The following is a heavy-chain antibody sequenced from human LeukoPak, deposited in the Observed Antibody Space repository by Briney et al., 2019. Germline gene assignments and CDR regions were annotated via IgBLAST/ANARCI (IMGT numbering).Heavy chain of an antibody. CDR1: GGSISSSSYY. Sequence: SETLSLTCTVSGGSISSSSYYWGWIRQPPGKGLEWIGSIYYSGSTYYNPSLKSRVTISVDTSKNQFSLKLSSVTAADTAVYYCARVPGAGSYYRSRFDYWGQGTLVTVSS. D-gene: IGHD3-10*01. V-gene: IGHV4-39*07. CDR3: ARVPGAGSYYRSRFDY. CDR2: IYYSGST. J-gene: IGHJ4*02.